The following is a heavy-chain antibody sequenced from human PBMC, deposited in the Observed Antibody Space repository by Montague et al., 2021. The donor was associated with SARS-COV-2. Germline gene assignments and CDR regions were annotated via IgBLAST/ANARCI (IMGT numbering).Heavy chain of an antibody. Sequence: SETLSLTCAVSGGSFSAYYWSWIRQPPGKGLEWIGEVNQSGTTIYNPSVKSGVTISEDTSKNQFYLRLNSVTAADTAVYYCARGRRPEVVPGAGPAGRAFDIWGQGTMVTVSS. CDR1: GGSFSAYY. D-gene: IGHD2-2*01. J-gene: IGHJ3*02. CDR3: ARGRRPEVVPGAGPAGRAFDI. V-gene: IGHV4-34*01. CDR2: VNQSGTT.